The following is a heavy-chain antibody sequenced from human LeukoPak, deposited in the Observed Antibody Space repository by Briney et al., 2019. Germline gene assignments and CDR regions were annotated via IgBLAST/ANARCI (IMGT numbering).Heavy chain of an antibody. CDR1: GYTFTSYD. CDR3: ARASQAGGFLEWFNWFDP. CDR2: MNPNSGNT. D-gene: IGHD3-3*01. J-gene: IGHJ5*02. V-gene: IGHV1-8*01. Sequence: GASVKVSCKASGYTFTSYDINWVRQATGQGLEWMGWMNPNSGNTGHAQKFQGRVTMTRNTSISTAYMELSSLRSEDTAVYYCARASQAGGFLEWFNWFDPWGQGTLVTVSS.